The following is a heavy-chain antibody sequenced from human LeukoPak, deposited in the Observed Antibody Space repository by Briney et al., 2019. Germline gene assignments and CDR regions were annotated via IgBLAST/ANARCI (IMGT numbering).Heavy chain of an antibody. D-gene: IGHD3-22*01. V-gene: IGHV3-48*01. CDR3: ARDRTYYYDSSGYKPFDY. Sequence: RSLRLSCAASGFTFSSYSMNWVRQAPGKGLEWVSYISSSSSAIDYADSVKGRVTISRDNAKNSLYLQMNSLRPEDTAVYYCARDRTYYYDSSGYKPFDYWGQGTLVTVSS. J-gene: IGHJ4*02. CDR2: ISSSSSAI. CDR1: GFTFSSYS.